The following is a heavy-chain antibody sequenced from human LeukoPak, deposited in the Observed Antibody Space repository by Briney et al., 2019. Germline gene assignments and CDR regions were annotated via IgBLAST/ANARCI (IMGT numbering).Heavy chain of an antibody. CDR1: GGSISSSNW. CDR2: IYYSGST. D-gene: IGHD3-10*01. CDR3: ARGITMVRGLNWFDP. Sequence: SGTLSLTCAVSGGSISSSNWWSWVRQPPGKGLEWIGYIYYSGSTNYNPSLKSRVTISVDTSKNQFSLKLNSVTAADTAVYYCARGITMVRGLNWFDPWGQGTLVTVSS. V-gene: IGHV4-4*02. J-gene: IGHJ5*02.